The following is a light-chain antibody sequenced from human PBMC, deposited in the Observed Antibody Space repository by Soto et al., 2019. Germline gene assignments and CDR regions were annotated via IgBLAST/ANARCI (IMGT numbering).Light chain of an antibody. CDR1: QSLLHSNGYNY. J-gene: IGKJ1*01. CDR2: LGS. Sequence: DIVMTQSPLSLPVTPGEPASISCRSSQSLLHSNGYNYLDWYLQKPGQSPQLLIYLGSNRASGVPDRFSGRGSGTDFTLKISRVEAEDVGVYFCFQALQTPRTFGQGTKVEIK. V-gene: IGKV2-28*01. CDR3: FQALQTPRT.